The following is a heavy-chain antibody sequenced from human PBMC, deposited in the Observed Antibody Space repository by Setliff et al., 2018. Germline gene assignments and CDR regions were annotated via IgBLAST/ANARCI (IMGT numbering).Heavy chain of an antibody. Sequence: PGGSLRLSCAASGFTFSSYSMNWVRQAPGKGLEWVSYISSSSSTIYYADSVKGRFTFSRDNAKNSLYLQMNSLRAEDTAVYYCAKNGGDIVVVPAAPIDYWGQGTLVTSPQ. CDR3: AKNGGDIVVVPAAPIDY. V-gene: IGHV3-48*01. CDR2: ISSSSSTI. J-gene: IGHJ4*02. D-gene: IGHD2-2*01. CDR1: GFTFSSYS.